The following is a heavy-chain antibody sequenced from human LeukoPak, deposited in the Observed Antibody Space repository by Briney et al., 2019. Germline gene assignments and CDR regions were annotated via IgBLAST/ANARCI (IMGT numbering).Heavy chain of an antibody. CDR3: ARDVGGGIWFGELLQYYYYYYGMDV. CDR2: ISSSSSYI. D-gene: IGHD3-10*01. J-gene: IGHJ6*02. V-gene: IGHV3-21*01. Sequence: GGSLRLSCAASGFTFSSYSMNWVRQAPGKGLEWVSSISSSSSYIYYADPVKGRFTISRDNAKNSLYLQMNSLRAEDTAVYYCARDVGGGIWFGELLQYYYYYYGMDVWGQGTTVTVSS. CDR1: GFTFSSYS.